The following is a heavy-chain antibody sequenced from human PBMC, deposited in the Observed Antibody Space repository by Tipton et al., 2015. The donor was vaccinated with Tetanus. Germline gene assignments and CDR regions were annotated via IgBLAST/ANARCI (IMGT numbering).Heavy chain of an antibody. J-gene: IGHJ3*01. CDR1: GFYLSDYW. CDR3: AREFRRGGSYQTEALDV. D-gene: IGHD1-26*01. CDR2: INRDGSEK. V-gene: IGHV3-7*01. Sequence: GSLRLSCAASGFYLSDYWMSWIRQAPGKGLEWVANINRDGSEKYFADSVNRRSTISRDNAKNSLFLHVDSLRAEDTALYYCAREFRRGGSYQTEALDVWGQGTLVTVSS.